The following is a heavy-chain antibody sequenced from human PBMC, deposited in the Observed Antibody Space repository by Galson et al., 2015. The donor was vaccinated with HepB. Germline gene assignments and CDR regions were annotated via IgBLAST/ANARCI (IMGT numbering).Heavy chain of an antibody. CDR3: GRSERGSHSSSFSQY. Sequence: SVKVSCKASGYIFTSYGINWVRQAPGQGLEWMGWISPYSGDTKYAQKLQDRVTMTMDTSTDTVYMELRSLKSDDTAVYYCGRSERGSHSSSFSQYWGQGTLVTVSS. D-gene: IGHD2/OR15-2a*01. V-gene: IGHV1-18*01. CDR2: ISPYSGDT. J-gene: IGHJ1*01. CDR1: GYIFTSYG.